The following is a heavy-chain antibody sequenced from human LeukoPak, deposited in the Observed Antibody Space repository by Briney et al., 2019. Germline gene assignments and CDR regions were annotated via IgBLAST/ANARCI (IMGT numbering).Heavy chain of an antibody. J-gene: IGHJ5*02. V-gene: IGHV3-9*01. CDR1: GCTFSSYG. CDR3: AKDGLSFTSGRRWLDL. CDR2: VDWNTGSI. D-gene: IGHD6-19*01. Sequence: GGSLRLSCAASGCTFSSYGMHWVRQAPGKGLEWVSGVDWNTGSIGYGDYVKGRFTISRDNGKKSLFLELNSLRPEDTAFYYCAKDGLSFTSGRRWLDLWGQGTLVIVSS.